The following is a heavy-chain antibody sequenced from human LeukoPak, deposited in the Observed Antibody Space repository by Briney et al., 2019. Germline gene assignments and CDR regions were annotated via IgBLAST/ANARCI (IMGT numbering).Heavy chain of an antibody. CDR3: ARSTYYYDSSGYTIWDYDY. Sequence: GGSLRLSCAASGFTFSDYYMSWIRQAPGKGLEWVSYISSSGSTIYYADSVKGRFTISRDNAKNSLYLQMNSLRAEDTAVYYCARSTYYYDSSGYTIWDYDYWGQGTLVTVSS. D-gene: IGHD3-22*01. CDR2: ISSSGSTI. CDR1: GFTFSDYY. J-gene: IGHJ4*02. V-gene: IGHV3-11*01.